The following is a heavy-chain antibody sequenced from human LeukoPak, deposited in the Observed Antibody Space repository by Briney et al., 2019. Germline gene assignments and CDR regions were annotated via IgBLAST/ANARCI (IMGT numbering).Heavy chain of an antibody. CDR2: ISAYNGNT. V-gene: IGHV1-18*01. CDR1: GYTFTSYG. D-gene: IGHD3-3*01. CDR3: ARDRLTYYDFWSGYSAPRTDY. Sequence: ASVKVSCKASGYTFTSYGISWVRQAPGQGLEWMGWISAYNGNTNYAQKLQGRVTMTTDTSTSTAYMELRSLRSDDTAVYYCARDRLTYYDFWSGYSAPRTDYWGQGTLVTVSS. J-gene: IGHJ4*02.